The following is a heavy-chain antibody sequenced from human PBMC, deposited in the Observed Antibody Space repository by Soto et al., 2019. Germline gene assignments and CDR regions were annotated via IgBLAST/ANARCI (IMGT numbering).Heavy chain of an antibody. Sequence: QVQLQESGPGLVKPSQTLSPTCTGSGGSIIDGQTYLNWIRQHPERGLEWMGYINYRGTTNYSPALKRRILISIDTSKNQFSLRLTSVTAADTAVYYCARDAPGVAPYWGQGTLVTVSS. CDR2: INYRGTT. J-gene: IGHJ4*02. CDR1: GGSIIDGQTY. D-gene: IGHD2-15*01. V-gene: IGHV4-31*03. CDR3: ARDAPGVAPY.